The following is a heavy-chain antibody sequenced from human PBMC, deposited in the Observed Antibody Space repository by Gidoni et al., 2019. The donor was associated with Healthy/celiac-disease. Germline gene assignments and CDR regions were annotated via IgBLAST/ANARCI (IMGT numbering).Heavy chain of an antibody. CDR3: ARGQGIQPGGNWFDP. CDR2: INHSGST. CDR1: GGSFSGYY. J-gene: IGHJ5*02. Sequence: QVQLQQWGAGLLKPSATLSLTCAVYGGSFSGYYWSWIRQPPGKGLEWIGEINHSGSTNYNPSLKSRVTISVDTSKNQFSLKLSSVTAADTAVYYCARGQGIQPGGNWFDPWGQGTLVTVSS. D-gene: IGHD1-1*01. V-gene: IGHV4-34*01.